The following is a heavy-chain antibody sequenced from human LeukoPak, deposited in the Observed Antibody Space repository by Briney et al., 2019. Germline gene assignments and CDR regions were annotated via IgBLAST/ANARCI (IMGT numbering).Heavy chain of an antibody. CDR3: ARGSTVTSTEDNWFDP. J-gene: IGHJ5*02. D-gene: IGHD4-17*01. CDR2: INHSGST. CDR1: GGSFSGYY. Sequence: PSGTLSLTCAVYGGSFSGYYWSWIRQPPGKGLEWIGEINHSGSTNYNPSLKSRVTISVDTSKNQFSLKLSSVTAADTAVYYCARGSTVTSTEDNWFDPWGQGTLVTVSS. V-gene: IGHV4-34*01.